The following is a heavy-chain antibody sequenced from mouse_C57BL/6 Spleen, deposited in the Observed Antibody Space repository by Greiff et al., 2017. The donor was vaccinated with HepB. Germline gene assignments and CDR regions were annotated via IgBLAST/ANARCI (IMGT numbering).Heavy chain of an antibody. CDR1: GFTFSSYA. D-gene: IGHD2-2*01. CDR2: ICSGGDYI. J-gene: IGHJ3*01. CDR3: TRDYYGYDVFAY. Sequence: EVKLVESGEGLVKPGGSLKLSCAASGFTFSSYAMSWVRQTPEKRLEWVAYICSGGDYIYYADTVKGRFTISRDNARNTLYLQMSSLKSEDTAMYYCTRDYYGYDVFAYWGQGTLVTVSA. V-gene: IGHV5-9-1*02.